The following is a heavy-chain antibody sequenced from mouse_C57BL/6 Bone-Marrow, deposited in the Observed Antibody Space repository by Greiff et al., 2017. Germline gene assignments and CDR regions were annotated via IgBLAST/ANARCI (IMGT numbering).Heavy chain of an antibody. Sequence: VQLQQSGAELVRPGASVKLSCTASGFNIKDDYMHWVKQRPEQGLEWIGWIDPENGDTEYASKFQGKATITADTSSNTAYLQLSSLTSEDTAVYYCTTRWAVYYFDYWGQGTTLTVSS. CDR3: TTRWAVYYFDY. D-gene: IGHD4-1*01. J-gene: IGHJ2*01. V-gene: IGHV14-4*01. CDR1: GFNIKDDY. CDR2: IDPENGDT.